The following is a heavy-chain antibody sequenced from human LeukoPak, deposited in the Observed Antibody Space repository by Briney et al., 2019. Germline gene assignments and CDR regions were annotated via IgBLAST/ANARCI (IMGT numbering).Heavy chain of an antibody. D-gene: IGHD6-13*01. CDR1: GFTFSSYA. J-gene: IGHJ1*01. V-gene: IGHV3-23*01. CDR2: ISAGGDTT. Sequence: GGFLRLSCAASGFTFSSYAMNWVRQAPEKGLEWVSAISAGGDTTYYADSVKGRFTISRDNSKNTLYLQMNTLRAEDTAVYYCAKDRGIAAAEYFQHWGQGTLVTVSS. CDR3: AKDRGIAAAEYFQH.